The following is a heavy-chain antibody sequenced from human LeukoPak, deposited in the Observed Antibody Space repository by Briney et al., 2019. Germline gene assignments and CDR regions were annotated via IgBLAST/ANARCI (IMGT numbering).Heavy chain of an antibody. CDR2: INSNSGGT. D-gene: IGHD2-2*01. CDR1: GYTFTDYY. CDR3: AREFSSTPYFHH. Sequence: ASVKVSCKASGYTFTDYYMHWVRQAPGQGLEWMGWINSNSGGTNYAQKFEGRVTMTRDTSISTAYMELSRLRSDDTAVYYCAREFSSTPYFHHWGQGTLVTVSS. J-gene: IGHJ1*01. V-gene: IGHV1-2*02.